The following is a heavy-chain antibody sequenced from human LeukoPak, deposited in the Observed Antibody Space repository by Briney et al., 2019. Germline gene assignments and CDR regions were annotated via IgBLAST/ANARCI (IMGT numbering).Heavy chain of an antibody. CDR3: ARESSSIAARPRFDP. D-gene: IGHD6-6*01. J-gene: IGHJ5*02. CDR1: GGSISSYY. CDR2: IYYSGST. Sequence: PSETLSLTCTVSGGSISSYYWSWIRQPPGKGLEWIGYIYYSGSTNYNPSLKSRVTISVDTSKNQFSLKLSSVTAADTAVYYCARESSSIAARPRFDPWGQGTLVTVSS. V-gene: IGHV4-59*01.